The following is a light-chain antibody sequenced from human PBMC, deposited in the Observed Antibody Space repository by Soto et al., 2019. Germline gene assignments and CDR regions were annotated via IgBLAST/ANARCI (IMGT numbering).Light chain of an antibody. V-gene: IGLV4-69*01. CDR2: LNSDGSH. CDR3: QNWGTGIQL. Sequence: QPVLTQSPSASASLGASVKLTCTLSSGHSSYAIAWHQQQPEKGPRYLMKLNSDGSHSKGDGIPDRFSGSSSGAERYLSISSLQSEYEADYYCQNWGTGIQLFGGGTKLTVL. J-gene: IGLJ2*01. CDR1: SGHSSYA.